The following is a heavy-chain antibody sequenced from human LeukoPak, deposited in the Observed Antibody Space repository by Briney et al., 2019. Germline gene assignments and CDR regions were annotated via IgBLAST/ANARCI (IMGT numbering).Heavy chain of an antibody. CDR2: IYHSGST. D-gene: IGHD5-24*01. J-gene: IGHJ5*02. V-gene: IGHV4-38-2*01. CDR3: ARQRPPFDP. CDR1: GYSISSGYY. Sequence: PSETLSLTCAVSGYSISSGYYWGWIRQPPGKGLEWIGSIYHSGSTYYNPSLKSRVTILVDTSKNQFSLKLSSVTAADTAVYYCARQRPPFDPWGQGTLVTVSS.